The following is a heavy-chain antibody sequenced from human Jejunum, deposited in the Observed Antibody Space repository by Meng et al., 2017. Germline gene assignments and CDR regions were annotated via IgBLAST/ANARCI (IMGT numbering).Heavy chain of an antibody. V-gene: IGHV3-11*01. J-gene: IGHJ5*02. CDR2: ISSSSRTI. D-gene: IGHD2-15*01. Sequence: QVQVVESGGGLVQSGGSLSLACVGSGFTFNDYYMGWIRQAPGKGLEWVSYISSSSRTIYYADSVKGRFTISRDNAQNSLFLQMNSLRPEDSGLYYCATASRGVDNCFDPWGQGALVTVSS. CDR3: ATASRGVDNCFDP. CDR1: GFTFNDYY.